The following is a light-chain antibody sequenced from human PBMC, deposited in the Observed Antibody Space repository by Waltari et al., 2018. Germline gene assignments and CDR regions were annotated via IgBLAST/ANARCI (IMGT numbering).Light chain of an antibody. J-gene: IGLJ2*01. Sequence: QSALTQPPSASGSPGQSVSLSCTGTSSDVGGYTYVSWYQQHPGQAPKLLIYEVSKRPSGVPDRFSGSKSGNTASLTVSGLQVEDEAGYYCSSYAGNNVVFGGGTKLTVL. CDR2: EVS. CDR3: SSYAGNNVV. CDR1: SSDVGGYTY. V-gene: IGLV2-8*01.